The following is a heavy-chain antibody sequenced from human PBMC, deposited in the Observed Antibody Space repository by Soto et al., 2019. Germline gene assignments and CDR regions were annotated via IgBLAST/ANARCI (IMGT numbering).Heavy chain of an antibody. V-gene: IGHV4-34*01. Sequence: SETLSLTCAVYGGSFSGYYWSWIRQPPGKGLEWIGEINHSGSTNYNPSLKSRVTISVDTSKNQFSLKLSSVTAADTAVYYCARRDPLGAFDIWGQGTMVTVSS. CDR1: GGSFSGYY. CDR2: INHSGST. J-gene: IGHJ3*02. CDR3: ARRDPLGAFDI.